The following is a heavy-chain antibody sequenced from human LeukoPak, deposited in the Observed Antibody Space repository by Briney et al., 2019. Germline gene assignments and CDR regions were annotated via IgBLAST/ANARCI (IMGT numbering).Heavy chain of an antibody. V-gene: IGHV4-4*07. CDR3: ARHSRPYYYGSAPVD. Sequence: SGTLSLTCTVSGGSISSYSWSWIRQPAGNGLEWIGRIYTSGSTNYNPSLKSRVTMSVDTSKNQFSLMLNSVTAADTAVYYCARHSRPYYYGSAPVDWGQGTLVTVSS. D-gene: IGHD3-10*01. CDR2: IYTSGST. CDR1: GGSISSYS. J-gene: IGHJ4*02.